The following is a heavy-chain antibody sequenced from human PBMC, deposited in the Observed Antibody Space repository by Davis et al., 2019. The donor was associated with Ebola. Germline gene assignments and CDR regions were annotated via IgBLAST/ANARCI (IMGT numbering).Heavy chain of an antibody. D-gene: IGHD4-17*01. Sequence: ASVKVSCKASGYTFTGYYMHWVRQAPGQGLEWMGRINPNSGGTNYAQKFQGRVTMTRDTSISTAYMELSRLRSDDTAVYYCAKEGTPTGYYYGMDVWGKGTTVTVSS. CDR2: INPNSGGT. CDR3: AKEGTPTGYYYGMDV. CDR1: GYTFTGYY. J-gene: IGHJ6*04. V-gene: IGHV1-2*06.